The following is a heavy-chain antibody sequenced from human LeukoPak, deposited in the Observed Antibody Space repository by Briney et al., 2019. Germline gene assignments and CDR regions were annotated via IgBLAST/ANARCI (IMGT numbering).Heavy chain of an antibody. V-gene: IGHV5-51*01. Sequence: GESLKISCKASGYSFTNYWIGWVRQMPGKGLEWMGIIYSGDSDTRYSPSFQGQVTISADKSISTAYLQWSSLKASDTAMYYCARSERGNWRYFSYWGQGTLVTVSS. CDR1: GYSFTNYW. D-gene: IGHD1-20*01. J-gene: IGHJ4*02. CDR3: ARSERGNWRYFSY. CDR2: IYSGDSDT.